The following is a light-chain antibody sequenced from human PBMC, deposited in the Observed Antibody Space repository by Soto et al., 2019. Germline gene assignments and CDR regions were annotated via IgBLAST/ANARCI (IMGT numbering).Light chain of an antibody. J-gene: IGKJ5*01. Sequence: EIGWTKSHGTLSLSPGQRATLSCMASQRLSASDIAWYQQKPGQAPKFLIYGVSSRATGIPDRFSGSGSGTDFTLTISRLEPEDFAVYHCQQYGSSPLITFGQGTRLEIK. CDR1: QRLSASD. CDR3: QQYGSSPLIT. CDR2: GVS. V-gene: IGKV3-20*01.